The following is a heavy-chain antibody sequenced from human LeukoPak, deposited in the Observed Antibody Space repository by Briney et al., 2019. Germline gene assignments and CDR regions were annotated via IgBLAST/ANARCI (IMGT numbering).Heavy chain of an antibody. D-gene: IGHD1-14*01. V-gene: IGHV4-38-2*02. CDR1: GYSISSGYY. J-gene: IGHJ6*03. CDR3: ARHRYITHYYYYMDV. CDR2: IYYSGST. Sequence: SETLSLTCTVSGYSISSGYYWGCIRQPPGKGLEWIGSIYYSGSTYYNPSLKSRVTISVDTSKNQFSLKLSSVTAADTAVYYCARHRYITHYYYYMDVWGKGTTVTVSS.